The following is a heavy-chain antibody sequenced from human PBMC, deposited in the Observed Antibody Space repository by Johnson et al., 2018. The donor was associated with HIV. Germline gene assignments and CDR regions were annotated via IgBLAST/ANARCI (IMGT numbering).Heavy chain of an antibody. J-gene: IGHJ3*02. V-gene: IGHV3-66*03. CDR2: IGTAGDT. D-gene: IGHD3-22*01. Sequence: VQLVESGGGLIQPGGSLRLSCAASGFTVSSNYMSWVRQAPGKGLEWVSAIGTAGDTYYPGSVKGRFTISRENAKNSLYLQMNSLRAEDTAVCYCTKERPVLYYDSSGLTGPDAFDIWGQGTMVTVSS. CDR1: GFTVSSNY. CDR3: TKERPVLYYDSSGLTGPDAFDI.